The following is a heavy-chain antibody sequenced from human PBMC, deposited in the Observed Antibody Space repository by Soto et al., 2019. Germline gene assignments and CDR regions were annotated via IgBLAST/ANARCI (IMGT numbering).Heavy chain of an antibody. D-gene: IGHD2-2*02. J-gene: IGHJ6*02. CDR2: IIPIFGTA. Sequence: QVQLVQSGAEVKKPGSSVKVSCKASGGTFRSYAISWVRQAPGQGLEWMGGIIPIFGTADYAQKFQGRVTITADESTSTAYMELSSLRSEDTAMYYCATHEIGHCISASCYKGGYYYGMDVWGQGTTVTVSS. V-gene: IGHV1-69*12. CDR1: GGTFRSYA. CDR3: ATHEIGHCISASCYKGGYYYGMDV.